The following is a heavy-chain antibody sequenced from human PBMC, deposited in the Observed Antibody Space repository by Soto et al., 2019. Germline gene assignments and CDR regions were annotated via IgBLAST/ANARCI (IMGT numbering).Heavy chain of an antibody. CDR3: ARGLFTTVTHYYFDY. J-gene: IGHJ4*02. CDR2: INHSGST. D-gene: IGHD4-17*01. CDR1: GGSFSGYY. Sequence: QVQLQQWGAGLLKPSETLSLTCAVYGGSFSGYYWSWIRQSPEKGLEWIGEINHSGSTNYNPSLKCRVSISVDTSKNQFSLKMNSVTAADTAVYYCARGLFTTVTHYYFDYWGQGTLVTVSS. V-gene: IGHV4-34*01.